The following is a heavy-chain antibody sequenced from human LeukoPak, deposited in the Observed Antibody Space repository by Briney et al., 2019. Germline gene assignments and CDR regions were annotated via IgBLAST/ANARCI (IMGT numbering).Heavy chain of an antibody. J-gene: IGHJ3*02. CDR1: GGSISSSNYY. CDR2: LYHSGSI. D-gene: IGHD1-26*01. CDR3: ARHIYSGTDGDAFDI. V-gene: IGHV4-39*01. Sequence: SETLSLTCTVSGGSISSSNYYWGWIRQPPGKGLKWIATLYHSGSIYYNPSLKSRVTISVYTSKNQFSLKLSSVTAADTAVYYCARHIYSGTDGDAFDIWGQGTMVTVSS.